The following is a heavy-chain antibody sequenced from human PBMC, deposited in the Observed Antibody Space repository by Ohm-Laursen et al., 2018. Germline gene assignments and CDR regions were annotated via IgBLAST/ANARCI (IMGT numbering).Heavy chain of an antibody. V-gene: IGHV3-48*01. CDR3: AKGRSGGTGHGNWFES. Sequence: GQTLSLTCAASGFTFSSYAMSWVRQAPGKGLEWVSYISASSSTIHYADSVKGRFTISRDNGKNTLYLQMNSLRVEDTAVYYCAKGRSGGTGHGNWFESWGQGALVIVSS. D-gene: IGHD3-10*01. CDR2: ISASSSTI. J-gene: IGHJ5*01. CDR1: GFTFSSYA.